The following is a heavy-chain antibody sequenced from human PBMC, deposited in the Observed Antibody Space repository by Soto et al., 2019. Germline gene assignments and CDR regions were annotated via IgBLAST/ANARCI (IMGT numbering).Heavy chain of an antibody. CDR3: AKGKSGWGRHGMDC. CDR2: ISGSGGST. Sequence: GGSLRLSCAASGFTFSSYAMSWVRQAPGKGLEWVSAISGSGGSTYYADSVKGRFTISRDSSKNTLYLQMNSLRAEDTAVYYCAKGKSGWGRHGMDCWGQGTTVTVSS. CDR1: GFTFSSYA. V-gene: IGHV3-23*01. J-gene: IGHJ6*02. D-gene: IGHD3-10*01.